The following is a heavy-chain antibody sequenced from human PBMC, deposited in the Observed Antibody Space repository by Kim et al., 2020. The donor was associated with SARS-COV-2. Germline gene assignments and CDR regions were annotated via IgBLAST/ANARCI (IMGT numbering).Heavy chain of an antibody. CDR1: GFSLSGSW. Sequence: GGSLRLSCAGSGFSLSGSWMHWVRQAPGKGLLWVANIDAAGNAVTTADSVKGRFTISRATSKNTLFLQMKRLRNEDTAVSYCANGTFGWTGTALNFWGQG. J-gene: IGHJ1*01. CDR3: ANGTFGWTGTALNF. V-gene: IGHV3-74*01. CDR2: IDAAGNAV. D-gene: IGHD2-8*01.